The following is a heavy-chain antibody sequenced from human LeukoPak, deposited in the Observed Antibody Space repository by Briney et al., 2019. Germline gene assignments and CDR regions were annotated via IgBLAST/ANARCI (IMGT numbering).Heavy chain of an antibody. J-gene: IGHJ4*02. V-gene: IGHV1-69*05. CDR1: GGTFSSYA. CDR2: IIPIFGTA. Sequence: GASVKVSCKASGGTFSSYAISWVRQAPGQGLEWMGGIIPIFGTANYAQKFQGRVTITTDESTSTAYMELSSLRSEDTAVYYCARGTTSSSFLFDYGGQGTLVTVSS. D-gene: IGHD6-6*01. CDR3: ARGTTSSSFLFDY.